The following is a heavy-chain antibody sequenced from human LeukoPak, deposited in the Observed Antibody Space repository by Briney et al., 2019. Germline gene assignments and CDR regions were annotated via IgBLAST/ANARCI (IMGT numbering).Heavy chain of an antibody. D-gene: IGHD4/OR15-4a*01. V-gene: IGHV1-46*01. CDR2: INLSGGST. J-gene: IGHJ4*02. CDR3: ARDLDYGEKSEDY. CDR1: GFTFINYY. Sequence: ATVKVSCKASGFTFINYYMHWVRQAPGQGLEWLGIINLSGGSTHYPQKFQDRVTMTRDTSTSTVYMELSSLRSEDTAVYYCARDLDYGEKSEDYWGQGTLVTVSS.